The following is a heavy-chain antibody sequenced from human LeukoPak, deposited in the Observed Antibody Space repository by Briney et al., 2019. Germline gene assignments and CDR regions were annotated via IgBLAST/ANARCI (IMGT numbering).Heavy chain of an antibody. CDR1: GFSFTNYW. Sequence: GESLQISCKGSGFSFTNYWVGWVRQIPGKGLEWMGFLDFGGSNNRYSPSFQGEVTISTDQSINTAYLQWSSLKASDTAIYYCARRPAITGAPFDYWGQGTLVTVSS. J-gene: IGHJ4*02. D-gene: IGHD1-14*01. CDR2: LDFGGSNN. CDR3: ARRPAITGAPFDY. V-gene: IGHV5-51*01.